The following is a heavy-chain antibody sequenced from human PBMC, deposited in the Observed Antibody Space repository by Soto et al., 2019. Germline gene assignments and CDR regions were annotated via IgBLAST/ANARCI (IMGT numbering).Heavy chain of an antibody. Sequence: PGGSLRLSCAASGFTFSSYSMNWVRQAPGKGLEWVSSISSSSSYIYYADSVKGRFTISRDNAKNSLYLQMNSLRAEDTAVYYCGTGPGNYYYYGMDVWGQGTTVTVS. CDR3: GTGPGNYYYYGMDV. CDR1: GFTFSSYS. D-gene: IGHD1-1*01. CDR2: ISSSSSYI. J-gene: IGHJ6*02. V-gene: IGHV3-21*01.